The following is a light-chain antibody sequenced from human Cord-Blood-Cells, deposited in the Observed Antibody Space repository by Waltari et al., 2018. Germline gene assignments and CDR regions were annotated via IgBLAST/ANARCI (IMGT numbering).Light chain of an antibody. CDR3: SSYTSSSTLV. CDR2: EVS. J-gene: IGLJ2*01. Sequence: QSALTQPAPVSGSPGQSITISCTGTSSDVGGYNYVPWYQQHPVKAPKLMIYEVSNRPSGVSNRFSGSKSGNTASLTISGLQAEDEADYYCSSYTSSSTLVFGGGTKLTVL. V-gene: IGLV2-14*01. CDR1: SSDVGGYNY.